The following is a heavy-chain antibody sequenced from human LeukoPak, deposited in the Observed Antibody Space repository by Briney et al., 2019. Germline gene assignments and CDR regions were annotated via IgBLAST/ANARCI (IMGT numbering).Heavy chain of an antibody. CDR3: GGVGSIFLDY. Sequence: SQTLSLTCTVSGASISSGDYFWSWIRQPPGEGLEWIGSIYYSGSTYDNPSLKSRVTISVDTSKNQFSLKLSSVTAADTAVYYCGGVGSIFLDYWGQGTLVTVSS. CDR2: IYYSGST. D-gene: IGHD1-26*01. J-gene: IGHJ4*02. CDR1: GASISSGDYF. V-gene: IGHV4-30-4*01.